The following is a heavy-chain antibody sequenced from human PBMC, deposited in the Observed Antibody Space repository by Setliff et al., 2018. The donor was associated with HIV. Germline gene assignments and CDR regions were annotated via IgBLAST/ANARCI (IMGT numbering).Heavy chain of an antibody. J-gene: IGHJ3*02. CDR3: ASDIAVIPAASQVGGFDI. Sequence: ASVKVSCKASGYTFSNYAMNWVRQAPGQGLEWMGRINPNSGGTNYAQKFQGRVTITRDTSISTTYMELSRLTSDDTAVYYCASDIAVIPAASQVGGFDIWGQGTMVTVSS. CDR1: GYTFSNYA. D-gene: IGHD2-2*01. V-gene: IGHV1-2*06. CDR2: INPNSGGT.